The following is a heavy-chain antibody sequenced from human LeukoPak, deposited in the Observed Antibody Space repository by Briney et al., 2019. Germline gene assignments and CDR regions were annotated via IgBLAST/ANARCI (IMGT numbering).Heavy chain of an antibody. J-gene: IGHJ4*02. D-gene: IGHD4-17*01. CDR2: IIPIFGTA. CDR1: GGTFSSYA. Sequence: SVEVSCKASGGTFSSYAINWVRQAPGQGLEWMGRIIPIFGTANYAQKFQGRVTITTDESTSTAYMELSSLRSEDTAVYYCARDWDDYGDLPDYFDYWGQGTLVTVSS. CDR3: ARDWDDYGDLPDYFDY. V-gene: IGHV1-69*05.